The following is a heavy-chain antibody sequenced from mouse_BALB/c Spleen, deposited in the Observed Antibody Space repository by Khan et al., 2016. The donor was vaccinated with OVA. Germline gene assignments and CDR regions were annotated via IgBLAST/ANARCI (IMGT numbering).Heavy chain of an antibody. Sequence: EVELVESGGDLVKPGGSLKLSCAASGFTFSSYSMSWVRQTPDKRLEWVASISSGGDYPYYPDRVKGRFTISRDNAKNILYLQMSDLKYEDTAMFYCANHLTGAFDYWGQGTLVTVSS. CDR3: ANHLTGAFDY. D-gene: IGHD4-1*01. CDR2: ISSGGDYP. CDR1: GFTFSSYS. V-gene: IGHV5-6*01. J-gene: IGHJ3*01.